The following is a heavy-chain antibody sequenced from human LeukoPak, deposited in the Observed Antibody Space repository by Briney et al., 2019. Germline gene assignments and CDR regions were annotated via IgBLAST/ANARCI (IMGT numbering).Heavy chain of an antibody. CDR2: IWYDGSNK. CDR1: GFTFSSYG. V-gene: IGHV3-33*01. J-gene: IGHJ4*02. D-gene: IGHD6-19*01. CDR3: ARDSQWLAPFDY. Sequence: GRSLRLSCAASGFTFSSYGMHWVRQAPGKGLEWVAVIWYDGSNKYYADSVKGRFTISRDNSKNTLYLQMNSLRAEDTAAYYCARDSQWLAPFDYWGQGTLVTASS.